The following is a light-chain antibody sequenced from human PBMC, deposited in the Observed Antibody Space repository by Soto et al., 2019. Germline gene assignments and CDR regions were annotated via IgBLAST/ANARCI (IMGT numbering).Light chain of an antibody. CDR2: SND. CDR3: AAWDDSLSGYV. J-gene: IGLJ1*01. V-gene: IGLV1-47*02. CDR1: SSNIGSHY. Sequence: QSVLTQPPSASGTPGQRVTISCSGGSSNIGSHYVYWYHQLPGTAPKLLIYSNDQRPSGVPDRFSGSKSGTPASLAISGLRSEHEADYYCAAWDDSLSGYVFGTGTKVTVL.